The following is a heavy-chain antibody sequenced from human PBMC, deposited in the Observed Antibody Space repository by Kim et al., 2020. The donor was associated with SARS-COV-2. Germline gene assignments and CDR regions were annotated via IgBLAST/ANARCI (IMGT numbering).Heavy chain of an antibody. J-gene: IGHJ5*02. CDR2: INHSGST. CDR1: GGSFSGYY. Sequence: SETLSLTCAVYGGSFSGYYWSWIRQPPGKGLEWIGEINHSGSTNYNPSLKSRVTISVDTSKNQFSLKLSSVTAADTAVYYCARGFPRGGLVPAAIEVQRVYRGVRFGWFDPWGQGTLVTVSS. D-gene: IGHD2-2*02. CDR3: ARGFPRGGLVPAAIEVQRVYRGVRFGWFDP. V-gene: IGHV4-34*01.